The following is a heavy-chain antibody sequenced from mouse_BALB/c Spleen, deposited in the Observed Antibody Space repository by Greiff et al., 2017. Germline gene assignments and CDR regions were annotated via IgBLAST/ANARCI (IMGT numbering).Heavy chain of an antibody. Sequence: EVQLVESGGGLVKPGGSLKLSCAASGFTFSDYYMYWVRQTPEKRLEWVATISDGGSYTYYPDSVKGRFTISRDNAKNNLYLQMSSLKSEDTAMYYCARVYDGYYWYFDVWGAGTTVTVSS. J-gene: IGHJ1*01. D-gene: IGHD2-3*01. CDR2: ISDGGSYT. V-gene: IGHV5-4*02. CDR1: GFTFSDYY. CDR3: ARVYDGYYWYFDV.